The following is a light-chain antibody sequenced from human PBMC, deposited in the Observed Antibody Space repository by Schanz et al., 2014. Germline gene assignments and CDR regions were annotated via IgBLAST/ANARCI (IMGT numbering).Light chain of an antibody. J-gene: IGLJ3*02. V-gene: IGLV1-40*01. CDR1: SSNIGAGYD. CDR2: GDN. Sequence: QSVLTQPPSVSGAPGQRVTISCTGSSSNIGAGYDVHWYQQLPGTAPKLLIYGDNNRPSGVPDRFSGSKSGTSASLAITGLQAEDEADYYCCSYAGSSWVFGGGTKLTV. CDR3: CSYAGSSWV.